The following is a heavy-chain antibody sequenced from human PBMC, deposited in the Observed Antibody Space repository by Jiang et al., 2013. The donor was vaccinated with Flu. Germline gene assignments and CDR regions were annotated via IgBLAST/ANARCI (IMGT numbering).Heavy chain of an antibody. D-gene: IGHD3-22*01. V-gene: IGHV3-30*01. CDR3: ARDEGVITMIV. Sequence: RFTISRDNSKNTLYLQMNSLRAEDTAVYYCARDEGVITMIVWGQGTLVTVSS. J-gene: IGHJ4*02.